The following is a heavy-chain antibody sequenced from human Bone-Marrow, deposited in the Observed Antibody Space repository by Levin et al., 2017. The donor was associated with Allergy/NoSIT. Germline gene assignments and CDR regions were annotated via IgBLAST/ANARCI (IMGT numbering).Heavy chain of an antibody. V-gene: IGHV3-21*01. J-gene: IGHJ6*02. CDR2: ISSSSSYI. D-gene: IGHD6-13*01. Sequence: GGSLRLSCAASGFTFSSYSMNWVRQAPGKGLEWVSSISSSSSYIYYADSVKGRFTISRDNAKNSLYLQMNSLRAEDTAVYYCARDHIAAAGPESRYYYYGMDVWGQGTTVTVSS. CDR3: ARDHIAAAGPESRYYYYGMDV. CDR1: GFTFSSYS.